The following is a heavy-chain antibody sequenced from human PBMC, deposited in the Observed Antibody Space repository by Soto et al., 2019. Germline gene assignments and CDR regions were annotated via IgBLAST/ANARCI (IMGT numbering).Heavy chain of an antibody. CDR3: AKDGKTAGKHYYGRAE. J-gene: IGHJ6*04. V-gene: IGHV3-23*01. CDR1: GFTFTSYG. CDR2: IGIGGDT. Sequence: EVQLLESGGGLVQPGGSLRLSCEVSGFTFTSYGMNWVRQAPDKGLEWVSTIGIGGDTYYADSVKGRFTISRDNSKNTRFRRRNSLRAKDTALYFWAKDGKTAGKHYYGRAEWAKGTRSPSPQ. D-gene: IGHD6-13*01.